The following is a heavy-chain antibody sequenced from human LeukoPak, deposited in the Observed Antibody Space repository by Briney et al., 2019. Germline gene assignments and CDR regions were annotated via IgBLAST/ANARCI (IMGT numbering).Heavy chain of an antibody. Sequence: ASVNVSCKASGYTFTNYGISWVRQAPGQGFEWMGWISAYNGNTNYAQKLQGRVTMTTDTSTSTAYMELRSLRSDDTAVYYCASESSGGSPYYYYGMDVWGQGTTVTVSS. V-gene: IGHV1-18*01. CDR1: GYTFTNYG. CDR3: ASESSGGSPYYYYGMDV. CDR2: ISAYNGNT. J-gene: IGHJ6*02. D-gene: IGHD2-15*01.